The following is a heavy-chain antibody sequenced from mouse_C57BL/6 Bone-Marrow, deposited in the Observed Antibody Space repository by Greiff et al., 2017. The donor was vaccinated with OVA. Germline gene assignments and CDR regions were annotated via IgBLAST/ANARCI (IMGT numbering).Heavy chain of an antibody. CDR1: GYTFTSYW. Sequence: QVKLQQHETELVRPGSKEKLSCKDTGYTFTSYWMDWVKQRPGQGLEWLGNIYPSDSDTHYNQKFKDKATLTVDKSSSTAYMQLSSLTSEDSAVYYCATDYWGQGTTLTVSS. J-gene: IGHJ2*01. CDR3: ATDY. CDR2: IYPSDSDT. V-gene: IGHV1-61*01.